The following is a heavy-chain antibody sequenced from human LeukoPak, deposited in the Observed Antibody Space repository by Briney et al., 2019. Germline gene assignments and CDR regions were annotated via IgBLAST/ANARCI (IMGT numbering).Heavy chain of an antibody. CDR3: AKDRTQSYYYDSGGYRYGDY. V-gene: IGHV3-23*01. Sequence: GGSLRLSCAASGFTFSSYAMSWVHQAPGKGLEWVSAISGSGGSTYYADSVKGRFTISRDNSKNTLYLQMNSLRAEDTAVYYCAKDRTQSYYYDSGGYRYGDYWGQGTLVTVSS. CDR1: GFTFSSYA. D-gene: IGHD3-22*01. CDR2: ISGSGGST. J-gene: IGHJ4*02.